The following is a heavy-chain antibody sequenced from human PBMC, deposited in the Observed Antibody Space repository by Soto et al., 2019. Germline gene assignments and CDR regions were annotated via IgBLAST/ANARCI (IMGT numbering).Heavy chain of an antibody. CDR2: ISSSGSTI. J-gene: IGHJ3*02. CDR3: AREKWELLTGDAFDI. Sequence: GGSLRLSCAASGFTFSSYAMSWVRQAPGKGLEWVSAISSSGSTIYYADSVKGRFTISRDNAKNSLYLQMNSLRAEDTAVYYCAREKWELLTGDAFDIWGQGTMVTVSS. CDR1: GFTFSSYA. V-gene: IGHV3-21*04. D-gene: IGHD1-26*01.